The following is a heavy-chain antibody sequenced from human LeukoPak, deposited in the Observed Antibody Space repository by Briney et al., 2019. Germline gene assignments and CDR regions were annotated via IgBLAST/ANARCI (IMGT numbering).Heavy chain of an antibody. CDR1: GGSISSGSYY. D-gene: IGHD1-26*01. J-gene: IGHJ4*02. Sequence: PSETLSLTCTVSGGSISSGSYYWSWIRQPAGKGLEWIGRLYTSGSTNCNPSLKSRVTISVDTSKNQFSLKLSSVTAADTAVYYCARVEWGVFVDYWGQGTLVTVSS. CDR2: LYTSGST. V-gene: IGHV4-61*02. CDR3: ARVEWGVFVDY.